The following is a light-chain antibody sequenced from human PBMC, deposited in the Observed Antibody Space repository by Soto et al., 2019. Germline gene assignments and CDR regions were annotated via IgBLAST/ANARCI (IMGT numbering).Light chain of an antibody. CDR2: SNS. Sequence: QPVLTQPPSVSGAPGQRVTISCTGSRSNIGAHYPVHWYLHLPGRAPKVLIYSNSNRPSGVADRFSGSKSGTSASLAITGLQADDEADYYCQSYDSTLSGYVFGTGTKLTVL. CDR1: RSNIGAHYP. V-gene: IGLV1-40*01. CDR3: QSYDSTLSGYV. J-gene: IGLJ1*01.